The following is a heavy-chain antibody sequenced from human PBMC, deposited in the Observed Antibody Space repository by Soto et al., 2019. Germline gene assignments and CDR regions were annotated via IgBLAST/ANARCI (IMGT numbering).Heavy chain of an antibody. J-gene: IGHJ6*02. V-gene: IGHV1-69*06. CDR1: GGTFSSYA. Sequence: SVKVSCKASGGTFSSYAISWLRQAPGQGLEWMGGIIPIFGTANYARRFQGRVTITADKSTSTAYMELRSLRSEDTAVYYCARGTRSGSYYYYGLDVWGQGTTVPVSS. D-gene: IGHD1-26*01. CDR2: IIPIFGTA. CDR3: ARGTRSGSYYYYGLDV.